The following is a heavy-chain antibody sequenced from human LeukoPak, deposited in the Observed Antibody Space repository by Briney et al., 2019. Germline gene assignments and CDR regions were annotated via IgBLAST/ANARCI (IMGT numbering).Heavy chain of an antibody. CDR2: TYYRAKWYN. CDR1: GDSVSSNSAA. CDR3: ARGPLRVKYCSGGSCYYKDDAFDI. V-gene: IGHV6-1*01. Sequence: PSQTLSLTCAISGDSVSSNSAAWSWIRQSPSRGLEWLGRTYYRAKWYNDYAVSVKSRITINPDTSKNQFSLQLNSVTPEDTAVYFCARGPLRVKYCSGGSCYYKDDAFDIWGQGTMVTVSS. D-gene: IGHD2-15*01. J-gene: IGHJ3*02.